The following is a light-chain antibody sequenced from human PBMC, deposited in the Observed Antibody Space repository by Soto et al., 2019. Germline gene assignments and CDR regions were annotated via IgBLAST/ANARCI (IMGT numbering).Light chain of an antibody. CDR3: QQYNSYPRT. CDR1: QSVSSY. Sequence: EIVMTQSPATLSVSPGERVTLSCRASQSVSSYLAWYQQKPGQAPRLLIYGASTGATGIPARFSGSGSGTEFTLTISSLQPEDFATYYCQQYNSYPRTFGQGTKVEIK. V-gene: IGKV3-15*01. CDR2: GAS. J-gene: IGKJ1*01.